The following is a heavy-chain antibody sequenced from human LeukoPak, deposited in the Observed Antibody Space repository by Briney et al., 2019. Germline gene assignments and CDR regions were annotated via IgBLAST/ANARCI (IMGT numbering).Heavy chain of an antibody. D-gene: IGHD3-10*01. CDR2: ISYDGSIK. J-gene: IGHJ4*02. CDR1: GLTFSSYA. CDR3: AREFGYHFDY. Sequence: PGGSLRLSCAATGLTFSSYAMHWVRQAPGKGLEWVAVISYDGSIKYYADSVKGRFTISRDNSKNTLYLQMNSLRAEDTAVYYCAREFGYHFDYWGQGTLVTVSS. V-gene: IGHV3-30-3*01.